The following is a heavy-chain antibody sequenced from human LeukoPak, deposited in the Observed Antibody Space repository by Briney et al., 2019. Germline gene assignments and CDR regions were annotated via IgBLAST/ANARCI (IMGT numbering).Heavy chain of an antibody. Sequence: GRSLRLACAASGFTFSSYGMSWVGQAPGKGLEWVSAISGSGGSTYYADSVKGRFTISRDNSKNTLYLQMNSLRAEDTAVYYCAKDHGYGFDYWGQGTLVTVSS. J-gene: IGHJ4*02. D-gene: IGHD5-18*01. CDR2: ISGSGGST. CDR1: GFTFSSYG. V-gene: IGHV3-23*01. CDR3: AKDHGYGFDY.